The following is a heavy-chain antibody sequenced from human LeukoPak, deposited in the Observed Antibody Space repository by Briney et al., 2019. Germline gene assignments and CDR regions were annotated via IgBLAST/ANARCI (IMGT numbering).Heavy chain of an antibody. CDR2: ISWDGGST. CDR1: RFTFDDYA. J-gene: IGHJ4*02. CDR3: AKDMVGMTGFFKGFDY. Sequence: GGSLRLSCAASRFTFDDYAMHWVRQAPGKGLEWVSLISWDGGSTYYADSVKGRFTISRDNSKNSLYLQMNSLRAEDTALYYCAKDMVGMTGFFKGFDYWGQGTLVTVSS. D-gene: IGHD3-9*01. V-gene: IGHV3-43D*04.